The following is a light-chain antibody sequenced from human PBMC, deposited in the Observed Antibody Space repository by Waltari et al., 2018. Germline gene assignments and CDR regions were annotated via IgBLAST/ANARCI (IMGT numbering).Light chain of an antibody. Sequence: QSALTQPAPVSGTPGQSITTSCSGTTSDVGSYDLVPWYHQHPCEPPKLRICEVFTRRPDTYSRFAGARSGSTASLTISGLQPEGEADYYGCSDAGRGTYGFGSGTKVTGL. V-gene: IGLV2-23*02. CDR2: EVF. CDR3: CSDAGRGTYG. CDR1: TSDVGSYDL. J-gene: IGLJ1*01.